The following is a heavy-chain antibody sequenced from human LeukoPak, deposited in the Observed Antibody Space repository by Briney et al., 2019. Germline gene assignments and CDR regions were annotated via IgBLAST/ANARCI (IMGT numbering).Heavy chain of an antibody. J-gene: IGHJ5*02. D-gene: IGHD3-22*01. Sequence: SQSLSLTCTVSGGSISSGGYYSSWIRQHPGKGLEWIGYIYYSGSTHYNPSLKTRVTISVDTSKNQFSLKLSSVTAADTAVYYCARSCYYDSSGHTGWFDPWGQGTLVTVSS. V-gene: IGHV4-31*03. CDR1: GGSISSGGYY. CDR3: ARSCYYDSSGHTGWFDP. CDR2: IYYSGST.